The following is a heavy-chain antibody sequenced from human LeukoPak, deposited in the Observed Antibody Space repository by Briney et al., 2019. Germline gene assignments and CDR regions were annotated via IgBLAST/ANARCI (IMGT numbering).Heavy chain of an antibody. CDR2: INHSGST. CDR3: ARYTLAGCSSTSCYRTTPRGGYYFDY. Sequence: SETLSLTCAVYGGSFSGYYWSWVRQPPGKGLGWSGEINHSGSTNYNPSLKSRVTISVDTSKNHFSLKLSSVTAADTAVYYCARYTLAGCSSTSCYRTTPRGGYYFDYWGQGTLVTVSS. CDR1: GGSFSGYY. J-gene: IGHJ4*02. V-gene: IGHV4-34*01. D-gene: IGHD2-2*01.